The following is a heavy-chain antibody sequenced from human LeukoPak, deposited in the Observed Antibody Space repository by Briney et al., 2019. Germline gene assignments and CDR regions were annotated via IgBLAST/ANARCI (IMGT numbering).Heavy chain of an antibody. J-gene: IGHJ5*02. Sequence: PGGSLRLSCVVSGFTFSTYAMRWVRQAPGKGLEWVSSISTTGGGTSYADSVKGRFTISRDNSKNTLFLQMNSLRAEDTAVYYCAKTYQGWFDPWGQGTLVTVSS. CDR3: AKTYQGWFDP. V-gene: IGHV3-23*01. CDR2: ISTTGGGT. CDR1: GFTFSTYA. D-gene: IGHD2-2*01.